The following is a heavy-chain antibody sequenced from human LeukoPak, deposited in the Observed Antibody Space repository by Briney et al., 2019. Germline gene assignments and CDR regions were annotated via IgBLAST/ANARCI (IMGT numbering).Heavy chain of an antibody. Sequence: GGSLRLSCAASGFTFSSYGMHWVRQAPGKGLEWVAVISYDGSNKYYADSVKGRFTISRDNSKNTLYLQMNSLRAEDTAVYYCAKGFGPAVTPGWGQGTLVTVSS. V-gene: IGHV3-30*18. J-gene: IGHJ4*02. D-gene: IGHD4-17*01. CDR2: ISYDGSNK. CDR3: AKGFGPAVTPG. CDR1: GFTFSSYG.